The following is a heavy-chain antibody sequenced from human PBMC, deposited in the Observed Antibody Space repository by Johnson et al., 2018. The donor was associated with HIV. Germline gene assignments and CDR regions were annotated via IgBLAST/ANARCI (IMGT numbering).Heavy chain of an antibody. CDR1: GFTVSSNY. J-gene: IGHJ3*02. V-gene: IGHV3-53*01. CDR2: IYSGGST. Sequence: VQLVESGGGLIQPGGSLRLSCAASGFTVSSNYMSWVRQAPGKGLEWVSVIYSGGSTYYADSVRGRFTISRDNSKNTLYLQMNSLRAEDTAVYYCAWVCGDGCSCDALDIWGQGTIVTVSS. D-gene: IGHD5-24*01. CDR3: AWVCGDGCSCDALDI.